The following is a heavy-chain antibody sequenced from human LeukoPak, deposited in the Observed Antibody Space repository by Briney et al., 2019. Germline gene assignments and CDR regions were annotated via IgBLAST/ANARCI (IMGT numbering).Heavy chain of an antibody. CDR1: GGSFSGYY. Sequence: ASETLSLTCAVYGGSFSGYYWSWIRQPPGKGLEWIGEINHSGSTNYNPSLKSRVTTSVDTSKNQFSLKLSSVTAADTAVYYCATGKWDFNTAMVYPLDYWGQGTLVTVSS. V-gene: IGHV4-34*01. CDR3: ATGKWDFNTAMVYPLDY. J-gene: IGHJ4*02. CDR2: INHSGST. D-gene: IGHD5-18*01.